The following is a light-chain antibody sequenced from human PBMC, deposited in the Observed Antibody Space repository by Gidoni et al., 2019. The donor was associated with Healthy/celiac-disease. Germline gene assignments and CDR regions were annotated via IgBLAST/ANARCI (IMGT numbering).Light chain of an antibody. J-gene: IGKJ1*01. CDR1: KSVSSY. Sequence: EIVLTQSPATLSLSPGERATFSGRASKSVSSYLAWYQQKPGQAPRLLIYDASNRATGIPARFSVSGSGTDFTLTITSLEPEDFAVYYCHRRSNWPPWTFGQGTKVEIK. V-gene: IGKV3-11*01. CDR3: HRRSNWPPWT. CDR2: DAS.